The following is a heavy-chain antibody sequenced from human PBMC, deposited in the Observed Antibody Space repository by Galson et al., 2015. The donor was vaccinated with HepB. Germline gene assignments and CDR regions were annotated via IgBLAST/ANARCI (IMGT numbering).Heavy chain of an antibody. CDR1: GFTFSSYA. CDR3: AKAPGYCSSTSCYGGSNYYYYYMDV. J-gene: IGHJ6*03. V-gene: IGHV3-23*01. CDR2: ISGSGGST. D-gene: IGHD2-2*01. Sequence: SLRLSCAASGFTFSSYAMSWVRQAPGKGLEWVSAISGSGGSTYYADSVKGRFTISRDNSKNTLYLQMNSLRAEDTAVYYCAKAPGYCSSTSCYGGSNYYYYYMDVWGKVTTVTVSS.